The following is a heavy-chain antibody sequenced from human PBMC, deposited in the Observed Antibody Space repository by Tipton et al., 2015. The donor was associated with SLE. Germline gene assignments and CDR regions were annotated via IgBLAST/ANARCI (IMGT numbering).Heavy chain of an antibody. CDR2: ISGSDNTI. D-gene: IGHD3-16*02. CDR1: GFTFSDYY. Sequence: SMRLSCAASGFTFSDYYMSWIRQAPGKGLEWISYISGSDNTIFYAGSVKGRFTISRDNAKNSLYLEMNSLRAEDTAIYYCARDREHVIPGSGWFHPWGQGTLVTVSS. V-gene: IGHV3-11*01. J-gene: IGHJ5*02. CDR3: ARDREHVIPGSGWFHP.